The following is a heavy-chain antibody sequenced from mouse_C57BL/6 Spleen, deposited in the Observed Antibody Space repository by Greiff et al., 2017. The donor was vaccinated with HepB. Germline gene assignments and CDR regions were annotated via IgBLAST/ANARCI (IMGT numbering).Heavy chain of an antibody. Sequence: DVQLQESGGGLVQPKGSLKLSCAASGFSFNTYAMNWVRQAPGKGLEWVARIRSKSNNYATYYADSVKDRFTISRDDSESMLYLQMNNLKTEDTAMYYCVRQTVVDPYYFDDWGQGTTLTVSS. CDR2: IRSKSNNYAT. J-gene: IGHJ2*01. CDR1: GFSFNTYA. D-gene: IGHD1-1*01. CDR3: VRQTVVDPYYFDD. V-gene: IGHV10-1*01.